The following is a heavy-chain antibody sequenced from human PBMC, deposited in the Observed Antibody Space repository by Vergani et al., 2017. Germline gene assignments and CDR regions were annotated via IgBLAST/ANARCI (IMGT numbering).Heavy chain of an antibody. CDR1: GYTFTSYY. D-gene: IGHD3-10*01. CDR2: INPSGGST. V-gene: IGHV1-46*01. Sequence: QVQLVQSGAEVKKPGASVKVSCKASGYTFTSYYMHWVRQAPGQGLEWMGIINPSGGSTSYAQKFQGRVTMTRDTSTSTVYMELSSLGSEDTAVYYCARDRLLDYGAGSLGYYYGMDVWGQGTTVTVSS. J-gene: IGHJ6*02. CDR3: ARDRLLDYGAGSLGYYYGMDV.